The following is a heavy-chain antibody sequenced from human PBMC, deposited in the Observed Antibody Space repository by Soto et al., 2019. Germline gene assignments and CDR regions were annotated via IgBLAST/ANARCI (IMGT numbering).Heavy chain of an antibody. J-gene: IGHJ4*02. CDR1: GYTFPSYD. CDR2: MNPNSGNT. Sequence: QVQLVQSGAEVKKPGASVKVSCKASGYTFPSYDINWVRQATGQGLEWMGWMNPNSGNTVYAQKFRGRDTMTGNSSMSTAYLELSSLRSEDTGVYYCAGERGGIGYWGQGTLVTVSS. D-gene: IGHD3-10*01. V-gene: IGHV1-8*01. CDR3: AGERGGIGY.